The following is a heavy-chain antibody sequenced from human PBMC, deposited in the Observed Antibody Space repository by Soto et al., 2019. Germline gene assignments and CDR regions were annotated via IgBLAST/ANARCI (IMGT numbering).Heavy chain of an antibody. CDR3: AKDIGSDGGQPVFDY. CDR1: GFTFSSYA. D-gene: IGHD4-17*01. Sequence: GGSLRLSCAASGFTFSSYAMSWVRQAPGKGLEWVSAISGSGGSTYYADSVKGRFTISRDNSKNTLYLQMNSLRAEDTAVYYCAKDIGSDGGQPVFDYWGQGTLVTVSS. CDR2: ISGSGGST. V-gene: IGHV3-23*01. J-gene: IGHJ4*02.